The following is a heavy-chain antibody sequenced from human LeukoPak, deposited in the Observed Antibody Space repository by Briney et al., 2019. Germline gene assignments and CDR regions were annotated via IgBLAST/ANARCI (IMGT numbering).Heavy chain of an antibody. Sequence: SETLSLTCAVYGGSFSGYYWSWIRQPPGKGLEWIGEINHSGSTNYNPSLKSRVAISVDTSKNQFSLKLSSVTAADTAVYYCARDVHSGYDSWGQGTLVTVSS. CDR3: ARDVHSGYDS. V-gene: IGHV4-34*01. CDR1: GGSFSGYY. J-gene: IGHJ4*02. D-gene: IGHD5-12*01. CDR2: INHSGST.